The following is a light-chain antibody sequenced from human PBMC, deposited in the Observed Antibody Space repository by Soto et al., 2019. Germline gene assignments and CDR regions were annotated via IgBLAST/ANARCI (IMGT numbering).Light chain of an antibody. V-gene: IGKV1-5*03. J-gene: IGKJ2*01. Sequence: DIQMTQSPSTLPASVGDRVTITCRASQTIGEMLAWYQQKPGEAPKLLIYAASTLESGVPSRFSGSGSGTEFTLSISSLQPGDFATYYCQQYKSYSYTFGQGTKLEIK. CDR3: QQYKSYSYT. CDR2: AAS. CDR1: QTIGEM.